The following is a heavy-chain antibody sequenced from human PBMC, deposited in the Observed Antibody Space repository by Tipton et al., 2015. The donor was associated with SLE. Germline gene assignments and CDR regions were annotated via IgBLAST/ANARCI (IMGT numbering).Heavy chain of an antibody. D-gene: IGHD3/OR15-3a*01. CDR2: ISPYNGNT. Sequence: QLVQSGGEMKKPGASVKVSCKASGYTFTSYGISWVRQAPGQGLEWMGWISPYNGNTDYAQKLQGRVTMTTDTSTRTAYMELRSLRSDDTAVYYCARERLDASIGLDAFDIWGQGTMVTVSS. CDR1: GYTFTSYG. V-gene: IGHV1-18*01. J-gene: IGHJ3*02. CDR3: ARERLDASIGLDAFDI.